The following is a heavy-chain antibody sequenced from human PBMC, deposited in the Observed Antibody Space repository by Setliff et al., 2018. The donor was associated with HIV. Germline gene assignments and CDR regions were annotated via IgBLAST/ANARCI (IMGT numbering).Heavy chain of an antibody. Sequence: PSETLSLTCTVSGDSISSGRYYWNWIRQPAGKGLDWIGHIFTSGSAFSSGTANYSPSLKSRVTISVDISKNQFSLKLTSVTAADTAMYFCARDSPADGGNPGRFQRWGQGTLVTAPQ. CDR1: GDSISSGRYY. CDR2: IFTSGSA. J-gene: IGHJ1*01. D-gene: IGHD2-15*01. V-gene: IGHV4-61*09. CDR3: ARDSPADGGNPGRFQR.